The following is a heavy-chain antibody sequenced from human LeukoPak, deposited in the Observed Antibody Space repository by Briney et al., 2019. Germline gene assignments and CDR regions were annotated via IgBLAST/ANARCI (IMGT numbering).Heavy chain of an antibody. CDR2: INPNSGGT. V-gene: IGHV1-2*02. CDR3: ARRGYCSGGSCYSTFDY. J-gene: IGHJ4*02. Sequence: GASVKVSCKASGYTFTGYYMHWVRQAPGQGLEWMGWINPNSGGTNYARKFQGRVTMTRDTSISTAYMELSRLRSDDTAVYYCARRGYCSGGSCYSTFDYWGQGTLVTVSS. CDR1: GYTFTGYY. D-gene: IGHD2-15*01.